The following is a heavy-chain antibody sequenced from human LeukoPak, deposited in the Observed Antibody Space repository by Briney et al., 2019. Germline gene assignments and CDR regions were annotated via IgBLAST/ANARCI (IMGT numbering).Heavy chain of an antibody. CDR2: ISAYNGNT. D-gene: IGHD3-22*01. CDR1: GYTFTSYG. V-gene: IGHV1-18*01. Sequence: ASVKVSCKASGYTFTSYGISWVRQALGQGLEWMGWISAYNGNTNYAQKLQGRVTMTTDTSTSTAYMELRSLRSDDTAVYYCARSHYYDSSGYYLFDYWGQGTLVTVSS. CDR3: ARSHYYDSSGYYLFDY. J-gene: IGHJ4*02.